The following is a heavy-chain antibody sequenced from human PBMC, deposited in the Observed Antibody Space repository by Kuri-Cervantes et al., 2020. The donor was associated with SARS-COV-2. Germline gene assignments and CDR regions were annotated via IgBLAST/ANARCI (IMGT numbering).Heavy chain of an antibody. CDR2: IYYSGST. CDR1: GGSISSYY. CDR3: AKDAGDKGMDV. V-gene: IGHV4-59*01. J-gene: IGHJ6*02. Sequence: SETLSLTCTVSGGSISSYYCSWIRQPPGKGLEWIGYIYYSGSTNYNPSLKSRVTMSVDTSKNQFSLKLSSVTAADTAVYYCAKDAGDKGMDVWGQGTTVTVSS.